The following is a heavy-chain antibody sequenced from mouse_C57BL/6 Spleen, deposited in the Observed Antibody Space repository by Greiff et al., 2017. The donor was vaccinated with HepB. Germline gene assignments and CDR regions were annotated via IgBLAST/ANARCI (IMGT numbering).Heavy chain of an antibody. D-gene: IGHD3-3*01. CDR3: TTGGLEGFAY. J-gene: IGHJ3*01. CDR2: IDPEDGDT. V-gene: IGHV14-1*01. CDR1: GFNIKDYY. Sequence: VHVKQSGAELVRPGASVKLSCTASGFNIKDYYMHWVKQRPEQGLEWIGRIDPEDGDTEYAPKFQGKATMTADTSSNTAYLQLSSLTSEDTAVYYCTTGGLEGFAYWGQGTLVTVSA.